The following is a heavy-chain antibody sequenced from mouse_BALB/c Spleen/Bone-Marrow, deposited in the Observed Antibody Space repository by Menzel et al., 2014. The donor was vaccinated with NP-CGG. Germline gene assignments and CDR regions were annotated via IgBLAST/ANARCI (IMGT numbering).Heavy chain of an antibody. V-gene: IGHV1S135*01. D-gene: IGHD2-3*01. CDR2: IDPYNGGT. CDR3: ARLGGYYRCYAMDY. CDR1: GYSFTDYK. J-gene: IGHJ4*01. Sequence: LQESGPELVKPGASVKVSCKASGYSFTDYKMYWVRQSHGKSLEWIGYIDPYNGGTSYNQKVKGKATLTVDKSSSTAFMHLNSLTSEDSSVNYCARLGGYYRCYAMDYWGQGTSVTVSS.